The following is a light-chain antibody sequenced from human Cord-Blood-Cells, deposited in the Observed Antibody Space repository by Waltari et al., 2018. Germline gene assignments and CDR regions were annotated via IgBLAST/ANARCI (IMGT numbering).Light chain of an antibody. CDR2: AAS. Sequence: VTITCRASQSISSYLNWYQQKPGKAPKLLIYAASSLQSGVPSRFSGSGSGTDFTLTISSLQPEDFATYYCQQSYSTPCTFGPGTKVDIK. CDR3: QQSYSTPCT. CDR1: QSISSY. V-gene: IGKV1-39*01. J-gene: IGKJ3*01.